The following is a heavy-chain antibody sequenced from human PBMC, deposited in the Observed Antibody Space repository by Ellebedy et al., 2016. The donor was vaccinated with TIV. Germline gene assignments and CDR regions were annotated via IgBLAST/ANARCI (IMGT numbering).Heavy chain of an antibody. D-gene: IGHD3-10*01. V-gene: IGHV4-61*02. J-gene: IGHJ5*02. CDR3: ARVLWFAELANWFDP. Sequence: SETLSLTXTVSGGSISSGNYYWSWIRQPAGKGLEWIGRIYTSGSTNYNPSLRSRVTISVDMSKNQFYLTLSSVTAADTAVYYCARVLWFAELANWFDPWGHGTLVIVSS. CDR1: GGSISSGNYY. CDR2: IYTSGST.